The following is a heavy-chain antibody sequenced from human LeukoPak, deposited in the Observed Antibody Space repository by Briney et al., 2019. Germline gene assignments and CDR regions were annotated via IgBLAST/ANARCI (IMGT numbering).Heavy chain of an antibody. CDR2: INPSGGST. CDR1: GYTFTSYY. Sequence: ASVKVSCKASGYTFTSYYMHWVRQAPGQGLEWMGIINPSGGSTNYAQKFQGRVTMTRDTSTSTVYMELSSLRSEDTAVYYCASGSIGYCSGGSCYYYGMDVWGQGTTVTVSS. V-gene: IGHV1-46*01. D-gene: IGHD2-15*01. J-gene: IGHJ6*02. CDR3: ASGSIGYCSGGSCYYYGMDV.